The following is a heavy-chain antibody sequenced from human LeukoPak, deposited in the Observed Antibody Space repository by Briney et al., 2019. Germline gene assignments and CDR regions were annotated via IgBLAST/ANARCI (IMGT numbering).Heavy chain of an antibody. CDR1: GVPFSNYY. J-gene: IGHJ1*01. Sequence: SETLSVTCAVSGVPFSNYYWSWVRQSPRQGLEWIGEINHSGYTNYSPSLKSRVTMSIDTSKNQFSLILTSVTAADAGVYYCTRAVTGHPNWGQGKLVSVSS. V-gene: IGHV4-34*01. CDR3: TRAVTGHPN. CDR2: INHSGYT. D-gene: IGHD2-21*02.